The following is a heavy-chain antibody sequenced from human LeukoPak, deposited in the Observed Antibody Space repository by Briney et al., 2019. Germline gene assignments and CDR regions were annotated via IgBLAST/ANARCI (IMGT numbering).Heavy chain of an antibody. D-gene: IGHD6-19*01. Sequence: PSETLSLTCTVSGGPISSYYWSWIRQPPGKGLEWIGYIYYSGTTNYNPSLKSRVTISVATSKNQFSLNLSSVTAADTAVYYCARGGGGEYSSGWYDYWGQGTMVTVSS. CDR1: GGPISSYY. J-gene: IGHJ4*02. V-gene: IGHV4-59*01. CDR3: ARGGGGEYSSGWYDY. CDR2: IYYSGTT.